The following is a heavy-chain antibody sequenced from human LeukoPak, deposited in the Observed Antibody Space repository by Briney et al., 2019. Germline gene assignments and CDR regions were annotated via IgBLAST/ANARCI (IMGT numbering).Heavy chain of an antibody. D-gene: IGHD3-22*01. V-gene: IGHV4-61*03. J-gene: IGHJ4*02. CDR2: VSDSGTT. CDR1: GVSIRTSTYY. CDR3: ARGYYEPFQS. Sequence: SETLSLTCNVSGVSIRTSTYYWNWIRQSPGKGLEWIGCVSDSGTTKYIPSLKSRVTISVDTSKTHFSLILMSVTAADTAVYYCARGYYEPFQSWGQGTLVTVSS.